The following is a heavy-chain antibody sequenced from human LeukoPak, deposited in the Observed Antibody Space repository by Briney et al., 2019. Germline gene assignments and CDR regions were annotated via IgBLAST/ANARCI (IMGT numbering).Heavy chain of an antibody. V-gene: IGHV3-66*01. J-gene: IGHJ4*02. CDR1: GFTVSSNY. D-gene: IGHD3-9*01. CDR3: AREPVLRYFDWLSPWGYFDY. Sequence: GGSLRLSCAASGFTVSSNYMSWVRQAPGKGLEWVSVIYSGGSTYYADSVKGRFAISRDNSKNTPYLQMNSLRAEDTAVYYCAREPVLRYFDWLSPWGYFDYWGQGTLVTVSS. CDR2: IYSGGST.